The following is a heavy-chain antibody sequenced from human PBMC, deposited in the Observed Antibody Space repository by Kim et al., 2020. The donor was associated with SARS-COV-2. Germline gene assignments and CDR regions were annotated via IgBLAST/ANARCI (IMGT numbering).Heavy chain of an antibody. D-gene: IGHD5-12*01. J-gene: IGHJ4*02. CDR1: GFTFSSYE. CDR2: ISSSGSTI. Sequence: GGSLRLSCAASGFTFSSYEMNWVRQAPGKGLEWVSYISSSGSTIYYADSVKGRFTISRDNAKNSLYLQMNSLRAEDTAVYYCAVIEVATPAALEHHPEFDYWGQGTLVTVSS. CDR3: AVIEVATPAALEHHPEFDY. V-gene: IGHV3-48*03.